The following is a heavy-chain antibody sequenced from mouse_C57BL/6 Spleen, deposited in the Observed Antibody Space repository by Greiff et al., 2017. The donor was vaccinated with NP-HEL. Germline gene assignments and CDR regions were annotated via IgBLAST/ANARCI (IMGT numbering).Heavy chain of an antibody. CDR3: ARRNGYHWYFDV. D-gene: IGHD2-2*01. CDR1: GFTFSDYY. CDR2: ISNGGGST. Sequence: EVQRVESGGGLVQPGGSLKLSCAASGFTFSDYYMYWVRQTPEKRLEWVAYISNGGGSTYYPDTVKGRFTISRDNAKNTLYLQMSRLKSEDTAMYYCARRNGYHWYFDVWGTGTTVTVSS. J-gene: IGHJ1*03. V-gene: IGHV5-12*01.